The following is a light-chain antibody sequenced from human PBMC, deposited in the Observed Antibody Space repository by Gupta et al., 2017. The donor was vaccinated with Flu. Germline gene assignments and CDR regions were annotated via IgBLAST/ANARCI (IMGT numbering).Light chain of an antibody. J-gene: IGLJ3*02. CDR3: QVWASSTSWV. CDR2: HDA. V-gene: IGLV3-1*01. Sequence: SYELTQAPSVSVSPGQTASTTCSGDKLGDKYVCWYQQKPGQSPVLVIYHDAKRPSGIPERFSGSNSRNTATLTISGTQAVDEADYYCQVWASSTSWVFGGGTKLTVL. CDR1: KLGDKY.